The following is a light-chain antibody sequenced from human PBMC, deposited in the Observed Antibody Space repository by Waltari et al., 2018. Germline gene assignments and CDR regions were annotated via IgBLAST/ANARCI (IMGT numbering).Light chain of an antibody. J-gene: IGLJ2*01. Sequence: QSALTQPASVSGSPGQSITISCTGTSSDVGSYNLVSWYQQHPGKAPKLMIYAGSKRPSGVSNRFSGSKAGNTSSLRISGLQAEDEADYYCCSYAGSSTFEVFGGGTKLTVL. V-gene: IGLV2-23*03. CDR2: AGS. CDR1: SSDVGSYNL. CDR3: CSYAGSSTFEV.